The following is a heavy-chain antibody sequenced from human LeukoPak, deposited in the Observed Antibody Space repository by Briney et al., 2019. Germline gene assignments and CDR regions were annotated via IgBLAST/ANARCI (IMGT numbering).Heavy chain of an antibody. Sequence: PGGSLRLSCAASGFTFSSYSMHWVRQAPGKGLEWVAVISYDGSNKYYADSVKGRFTISRDNSKNTLYLQMNSLRAEDTAVYYCAKDRPPGVRAHIAAAGTYFDYWGQGTLVTVSS. V-gene: IGHV3-30*18. CDR2: ISYDGSNK. J-gene: IGHJ4*02. D-gene: IGHD6-13*01. CDR3: AKDRPPGVRAHIAAAGTYFDY. CDR1: GFTFSSYS.